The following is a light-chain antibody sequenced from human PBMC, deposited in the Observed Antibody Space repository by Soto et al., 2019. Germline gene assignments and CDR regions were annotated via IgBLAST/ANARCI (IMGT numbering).Light chain of an antibody. CDR3: QQYGSSSVT. J-gene: IGKJ2*01. CDR1: QSVSSSY. CDR2: GAS. Sequence: EIVLTQSPGTLSLSPGERATLSCRASQSVSSSYLAWYQQKPGQAPRLLIYGASSRATGIPERFSGSGSGTDFTLTISRLEPEDFAVYYCQQYGSSSVTFGQGTKLEIK. V-gene: IGKV3-20*01.